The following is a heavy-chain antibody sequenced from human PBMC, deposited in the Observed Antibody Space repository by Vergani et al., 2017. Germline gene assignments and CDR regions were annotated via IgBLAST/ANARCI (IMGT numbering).Heavy chain of an antibody. V-gene: IGHV1-69*13. J-gene: IGHJ3*02. Sequence: QVQLVQSGAEVKKPGSSVKVSCKASGGTFSSCAISWVRQAPGQGLEWMGRIIPIFGTANYAQKFQGRVTITADESTSTAYMELSSLRSEDTAVYYCARCCYDTAMVTSDAFDIWGQGTMVTVSS. D-gene: IGHD5-18*01. CDR2: IIPIFGTA. CDR1: GGTFSSCA. CDR3: ARCCYDTAMVTSDAFDI.